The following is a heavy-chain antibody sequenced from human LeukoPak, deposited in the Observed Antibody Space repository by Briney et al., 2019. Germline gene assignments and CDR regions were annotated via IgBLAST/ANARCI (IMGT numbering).Heavy chain of an antibody. CDR1: GFTFSTYV. Sequence: GGSLRLSCAASGFTFSTYVMNWVRQAPGKGLEWVSTISASVGSTYYADSVKGRFALSRDNSKNMLYLQMNSLRAEDSAVYYCAKDYYYDSTGYNYVGYFHHWGQGTLVTVSS. J-gene: IGHJ1*01. D-gene: IGHD3-22*01. CDR2: ISASVGST. V-gene: IGHV3-23*01. CDR3: AKDYYYDSTGYNYVGYFHH.